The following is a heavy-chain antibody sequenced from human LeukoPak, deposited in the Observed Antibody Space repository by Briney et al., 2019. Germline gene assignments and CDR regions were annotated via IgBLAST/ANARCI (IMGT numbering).Heavy chain of an antibody. CDR1: GGTFSSYA. D-gene: IGHD1-7*01. V-gene: IGHV1-69*05. Sequence: GASVKVSCKASGGTFSSYAISWVRQAPGQGLEWMGGIIPIFGTANYAQKFQGRVTITTDESTSTAYMELSSLRSEDTAVYYCAREAHTDLTGTTHYFDYWGQGTLVTVSS. J-gene: IGHJ4*02. CDR3: AREAHTDLTGTTHYFDY. CDR2: IIPIFGTA.